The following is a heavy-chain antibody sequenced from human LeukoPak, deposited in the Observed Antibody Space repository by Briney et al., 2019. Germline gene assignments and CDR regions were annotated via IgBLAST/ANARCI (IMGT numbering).Heavy chain of an antibody. CDR2: IPYDGRNK. V-gene: IGHV3-30*04. D-gene: IGHD2-15*01. Sequence: GKSLRLSCVASGFTFGSYAMHWVRQAPGKGLEWVAVIPYDGRNKYYADSVKGRFTISRDNSKNTLYLQMNSLRAEDTAVYYCAKDLGYCSGGSCYWGQGTLVTVSS. J-gene: IGHJ4*02. CDR1: GFTFGSYA. CDR3: AKDLGYCSGGSCY.